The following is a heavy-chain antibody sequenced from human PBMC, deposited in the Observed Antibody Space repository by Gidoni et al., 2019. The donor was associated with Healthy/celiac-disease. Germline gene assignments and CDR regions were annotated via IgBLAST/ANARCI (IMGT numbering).Heavy chain of an antibody. CDR2: IYYSGST. CDR3: ASWGLDYYDSSGYYEDY. V-gene: IGHV4-31*03. D-gene: IGHD3-22*01. J-gene: IGHJ4*02. Sequence: QVQLQESGPGLVKPSQTLSLTCTVSGGPISSGGFYWSWIRQHPGKGLEWIGYIYYSGSTYYNPSLKSRVTISVDTSKNQFSLKLSSVTAADTAVYYCASWGLDYYDSSGYYEDYWGQGTLVTVSS. CDR1: GGPISSGGFY.